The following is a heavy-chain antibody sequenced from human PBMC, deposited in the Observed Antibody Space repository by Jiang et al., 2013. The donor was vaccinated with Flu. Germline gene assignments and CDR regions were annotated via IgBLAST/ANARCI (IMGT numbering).Heavy chain of an antibody. Sequence: VQLLESGGGLVQPGGSLRLSCAASGFTFSSYAMSWVRQAPGKGLEWVSAISGSGGSTYYADSVKGRFTISRDNSKNTLYLQMNSLRAEDTAVYYCASVAAAATGYYYYGMDVWGQGTTVTVSS. CDR1: GFTFSSYA. V-gene: IGHV3-23*01. CDR2: ISGSGGST. D-gene: IGHD6-13*01. CDR3: ASVAAAATGYYYYGMDV. J-gene: IGHJ6*02.